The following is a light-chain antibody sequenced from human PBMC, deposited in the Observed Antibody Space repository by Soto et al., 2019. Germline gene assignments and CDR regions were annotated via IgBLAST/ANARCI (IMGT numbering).Light chain of an antibody. Sequence: DLQMTQSPSSLSACVGDRVTITCRASQNIDYYLNWYQQKPGKAPKLLIYAASPLQSGVPSRFSGSGSGTDYTLTISSLQPEDFATYYCQQSYSTPRTFGQGTKVEIK. V-gene: IGKV1-39*01. CDR2: AAS. CDR3: QQSYSTPRT. J-gene: IGKJ1*01. CDR1: QNIDYY.